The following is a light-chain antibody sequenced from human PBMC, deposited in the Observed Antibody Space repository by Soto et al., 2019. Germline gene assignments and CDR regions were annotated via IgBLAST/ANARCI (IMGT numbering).Light chain of an antibody. CDR3: QQRSNWPSLT. Sequence: EIVLTQSPATLSLSPGERATLSCRASQSVSSYLAWYQQKPGQAPRLLIYDASNRATGIPARFSGSGSGTDFTLTLSSLEPEDFAVYYCQQRSNWPSLTFGQGTRLEIK. CDR1: QSVSSY. V-gene: IGKV3-11*01. CDR2: DAS. J-gene: IGKJ5*01.